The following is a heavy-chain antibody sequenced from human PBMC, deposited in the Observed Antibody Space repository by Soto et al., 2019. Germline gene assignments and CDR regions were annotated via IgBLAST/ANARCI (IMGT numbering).Heavy chain of an antibody. CDR2: ISPILGIA. V-gene: IGHV1-69*08. D-gene: IGHD6-19*01. J-gene: IGHJ4*02. Sequence: QVQLVQSGAEVKKPGSSVKVSCKASGGTFSSYTISWVRQAPGQGLEWMGRISPILGIANYAQKFQGRVTITADKSTSTAYMELSSLRSEDTAVYYCARDVVAVAVYWGQGTLVTVSS. CDR3: ARDVVAVAVY. CDR1: GGTFSSYT.